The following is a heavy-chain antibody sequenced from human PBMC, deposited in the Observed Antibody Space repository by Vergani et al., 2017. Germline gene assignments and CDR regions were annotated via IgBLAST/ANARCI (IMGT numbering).Heavy chain of an antibody. J-gene: IGHJ5*02. CDR1: GYSISSGYY. CDR2: IYHSGST. CDR3: ARVLLWFGELPDGFDP. V-gene: IGHV4-38-2*01. D-gene: IGHD3-10*01. Sequence: QVQLQESGPGLVKPSETLSLTCAVSGYSISSGYYWGWIRQPPGKGLEWIGSIYHSGSTYYNPSLKSRFTISVDTSKNQFSLKLSSVTAADTAVYYCARVLLWFGELPDGFDPWGQGTLVTVSS.